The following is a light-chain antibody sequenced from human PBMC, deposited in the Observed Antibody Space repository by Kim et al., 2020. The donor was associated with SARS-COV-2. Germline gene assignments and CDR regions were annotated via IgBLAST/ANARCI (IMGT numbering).Light chain of an antibody. CDR1: QSISSW. V-gene: IGKV1-5*03. J-gene: IGKJ1*01. Sequence: DIQMTQSPSTLSASVGDRVTITCRASQSISSWLAWYQQKPGKAPKLLSYKASSLESGVPSRFSGSGSGTEFTLTISSLQPDDFATYYCQQYNSYSGTFGKGTKVDIK. CDR3: QQYNSYSGT. CDR2: KAS.